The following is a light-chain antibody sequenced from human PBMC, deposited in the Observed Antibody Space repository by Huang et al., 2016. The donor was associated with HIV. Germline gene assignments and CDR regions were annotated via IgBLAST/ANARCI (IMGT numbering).Light chain of an antibody. CDR2: GAC. V-gene: IGKV3-15*01. Sequence: EIVVTQSPVTLSASPGETVTLSCRASQSMGNLAWYQQKPGQAPRLLIYGACPRVIGIPDRFSGSGSGTEFTLTISSLQSEDLAVYFCQQYNSWPPWTFGQGTKVDIK. CDR1: QSMGN. CDR3: QQYNSWPPWT. J-gene: IGKJ1*01.